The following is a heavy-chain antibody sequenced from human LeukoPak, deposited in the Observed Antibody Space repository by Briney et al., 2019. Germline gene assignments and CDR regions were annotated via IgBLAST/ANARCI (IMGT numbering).Heavy chain of an antibody. J-gene: IGHJ4*02. V-gene: IGHV1-2*02. D-gene: IGHD6-25*01. Sequence: ASVKLSCKASGYTFTGYLMHWVRQAPGQGLEWMGWINPNSGGTSYLQNFQGRVTITRDTSISTAYMDLSRLRSDDTAVYYCARGRPGDYFDYWGQGTLVTVSS. CDR2: INPNSGGT. CDR1: GYTFTGYL. CDR3: ARGRPGDYFDY.